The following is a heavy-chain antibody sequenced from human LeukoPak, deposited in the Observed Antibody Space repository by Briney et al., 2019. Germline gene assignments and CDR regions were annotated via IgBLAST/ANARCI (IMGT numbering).Heavy chain of an antibody. D-gene: IGHD2-21*02. J-gene: IGHJ4*02. CDR2: ISGSDPGT. CDR3: AKGSRGSCRGAYCYSFDN. V-gene: IGHV3-23*01. CDR1: GFTFYDYG. Sequence: GGSLRLSCAASGFTFYDYGMSWVRQAPGKGLEWVSAISGSDPGTYYADSVKGRFTISRVNSRNTLYLQMNRLRVEDTAVYYCAKGSRGSCRGAYCYSFDNWGQGAVVTVSS.